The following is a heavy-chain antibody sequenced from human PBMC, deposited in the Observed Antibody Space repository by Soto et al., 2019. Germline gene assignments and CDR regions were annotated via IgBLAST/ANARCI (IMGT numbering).Heavy chain of an antibody. V-gene: IGHV4-30-2*01. Sequence: SETLSLTCAVSGGSISSGGYSWSWIRQPPGKGLEWIGYIYHSGSTYYNPSLKSRVTISVDRSKNQFSLKLSSVTAADTAVYYCARVGIAARPVGWFDPWGQGTLVTVSS. J-gene: IGHJ5*02. CDR1: GGSISSGGYS. CDR3: ARVGIAARPVGWFDP. CDR2: IYHSGST. D-gene: IGHD6-6*01.